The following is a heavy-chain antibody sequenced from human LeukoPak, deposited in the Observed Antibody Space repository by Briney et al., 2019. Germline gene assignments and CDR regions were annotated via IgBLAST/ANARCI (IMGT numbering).Heavy chain of an antibody. CDR1: GFTFGSYS. V-gene: IGHV3-48*02. J-gene: IGHJ4*02. CDR2: ISSGSSIM. CDR3: ARGSNYGDNRDRGFNS. D-gene: IGHD4-17*01. Sequence: GGSLRLSCVASGFTFGSYSMNWVRQAPGKGLEWVSYISSGSSIMYYADSVKGRFSISRDNAKNSLFLRMDSLRDDDTAVYYCARGSNYGDNRDRGFNSWGQGSLVTVSS.